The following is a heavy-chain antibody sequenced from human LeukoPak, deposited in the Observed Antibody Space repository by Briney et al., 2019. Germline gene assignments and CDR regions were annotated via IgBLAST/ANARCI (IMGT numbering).Heavy chain of an antibody. CDR2: ISSDGSNK. CDR3: AKSSNYGGAYFDY. J-gene: IGHJ4*02. V-gene: IGHV3-30*18. Sequence: GGSLRLSCAASGFTFSSFDMHWVRQAPGKGLEWVALISSDGSNKYYADSVKGRFTISRDNSRDTLYLQMNSLGVEDTAVYYCAKSSNYGGAYFDYWGQGTLVTVSS. D-gene: IGHD3-10*01. CDR1: GFTFSSFD.